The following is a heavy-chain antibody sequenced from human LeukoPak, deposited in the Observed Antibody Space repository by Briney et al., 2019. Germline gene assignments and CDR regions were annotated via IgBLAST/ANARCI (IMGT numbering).Heavy chain of an antibody. D-gene: IGHD5-12*01. CDR2: TSAYNGNT. Sequence: ASVKVSCKASGYTFTSYGISWVRQAPGQGLEWMGWTSAYNGNTNYAQKLQGRVTMTTDTSTSTAYMELRSLRSDDTAVYYCARRAGYSGYERYYYMDVWGKGTTVTVSS. CDR1: GYTFTSYG. J-gene: IGHJ6*03. V-gene: IGHV1-18*01. CDR3: ARRAGYSGYERYYYMDV.